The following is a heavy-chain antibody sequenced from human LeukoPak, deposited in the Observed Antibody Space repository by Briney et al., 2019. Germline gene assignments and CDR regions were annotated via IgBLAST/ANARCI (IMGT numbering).Heavy chain of an antibody. CDR3: ARRSGGTCDY. CDR2: IGASVSNT. CDR1: GFSFSNCA. Sequence: GGSLRLSCAASGFSFSNCAMDWVRQAPGKGLEWVSTIGASVSNTNYADSVKGRFTISRDNSKNTLSLQMSSLKVEDTAVYYCARRSGGTCDYWGQGTLVTVSS. V-gene: IGHV3-23*01. J-gene: IGHJ4*02. D-gene: IGHD1-1*01.